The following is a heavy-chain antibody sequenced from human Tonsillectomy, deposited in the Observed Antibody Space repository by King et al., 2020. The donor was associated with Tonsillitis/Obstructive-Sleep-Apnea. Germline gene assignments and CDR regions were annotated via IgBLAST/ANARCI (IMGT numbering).Heavy chain of an antibody. CDR3: AREPSSSWSSDAFDI. CDR2: INSDGSST. Sequence: VQLVESGGGLVQPGGSLRLSCAASGFTFSSYWMHWVRQAPGKGLVWVSRINSDGSSTSYADSVKGRFTISRDNAKNTLYLQMNSLRAEDTAVYYCAREPSSSWSSDAFDIWGQGKMVTVSS. CDR1: GFTFSSYW. D-gene: IGHD6-13*01. V-gene: IGHV3-74*01. J-gene: IGHJ3*02.